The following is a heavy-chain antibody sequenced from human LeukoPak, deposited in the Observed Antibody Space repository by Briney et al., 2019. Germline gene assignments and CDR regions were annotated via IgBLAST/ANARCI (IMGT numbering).Heavy chain of an antibody. CDR2: IRQDGSEK. D-gene: IGHD5-18*01. Sequence: PGGSLGLSCAASGFTFSDHYMDWVRQAPGKGLEWVANIRQDGSEKYYVDSVKGRITISRDNAKKSLYLQMNSLRVEDTAVYYCARDLSGVTGYTYGRGIDYWGQGTLVTVSS. CDR1: GFTFSDHY. V-gene: IGHV3-7*01. J-gene: IGHJ4*02. CDR3: ARDLSGVTGYTYGRGIDY.